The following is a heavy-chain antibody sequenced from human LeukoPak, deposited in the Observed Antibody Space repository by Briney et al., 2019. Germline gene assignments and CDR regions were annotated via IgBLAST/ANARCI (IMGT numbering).Heavy chain of an antibody. D-gene: IGHD3-10*01. Sequence: PSETLSLTCTVSGGSISSSSYYWGWIRQPPGKGLEWIGSIYYSGSTYYNPSLKSRVTISVDTSKNQFSLKLSSVTAADTAVYYCARQEPIYDLGSYRDYWGQGTLVTVSS. CDR3: ARQEPIYDLGSYRDY. CDR1: GGSISSSSYY. CDR2: IYYSGST. V-gene: IGHV4-39*01. J-gene: IGHJ4*02.